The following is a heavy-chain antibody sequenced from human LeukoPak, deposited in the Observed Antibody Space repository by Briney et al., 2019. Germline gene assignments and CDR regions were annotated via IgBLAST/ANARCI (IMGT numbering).Heavy chain of an antibody. CDR2: ISSNGGST. CDR3: ARVNGDSGYRVLDY. Sequence: PGGSLRLSCAASGFTFSSYAMHWVRQAPGKGLEYVSAISSNGGSTYYANSVKGRFTISRDNSKNTLYLQMGSLRAEDMAVYYCARVNGDSGYRVLDYWGQGTLVTVSS. CDR1: GFTFSSYA. D-gene: IGHD5-12*01. J-gene: IGHJ4*02. V-gene: IGHV3-64*01.